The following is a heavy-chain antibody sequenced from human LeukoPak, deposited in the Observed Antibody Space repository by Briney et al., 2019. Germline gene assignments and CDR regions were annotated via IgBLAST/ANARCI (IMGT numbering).Heavy chain of an antibody. CDR2: IYYSGST. V-gene: IGHV4-39*07. Sequence: SETLSLTCTVSGGSISSSSYYWGWIRQPPGKGLEWIGSIYYSGSTYYNPSLKSRVTISVDTSKNQFSLKLSSVTAADTAVYYCARVGTIFGVVSTVFDYWGQGTLVTVSS. J-gene: IGHJ4*02. CDR3: ARVGTIFGVVSTVFDY. CDR1: GGSISSSSYY. D-gene: IGHD3-3*01.